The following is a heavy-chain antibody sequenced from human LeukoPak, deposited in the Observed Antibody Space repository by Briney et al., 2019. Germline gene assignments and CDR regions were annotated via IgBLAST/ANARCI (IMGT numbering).Heavy chain of an antibody. CDR2: ISSSSSYI. D-gene: IGHD5-24*01. Sequence: GGSLRLSCAASGFTFSSYSMNWVRQAPGKGLEWVSSISSSSSYIYYADSVKGRFTISRDNAKNSLYLQMNSLRAEDTAVYYCARGDGYNEEAFDYRGQGTLVTVSS. CDR3: ARGDGYNEEAFDY. CDR1: GFTFSSYS. V-gene: IGHV3-21*01. J-gene: IGHJ4*02.